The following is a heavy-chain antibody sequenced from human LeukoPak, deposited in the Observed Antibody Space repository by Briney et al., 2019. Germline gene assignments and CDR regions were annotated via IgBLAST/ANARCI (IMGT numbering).Heavy chain of an antibody. D-gene: IGHD3-22*01. CDR3: ARRPSRITMIVVVRGPFDP. V-gene: IGHV4-34*01. J-gene: IGHJ5*02. Sequence: SETLSLTCTVCGGSISSYYWSWRRQPPGKGVEWIGEINHSGSTKYNPSLKSRVTISVDKSKNKFSLKLSSVTAADTAVYYCARRPSRITMIVVVRGPFDPWGQGTLVTVSS. CDR1: GGSISSYY. CDR2: INHSGST.